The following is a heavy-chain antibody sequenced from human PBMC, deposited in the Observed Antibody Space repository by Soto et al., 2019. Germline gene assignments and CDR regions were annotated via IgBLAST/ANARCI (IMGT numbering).Heavy chain of an antibody. CDR3: ARGGGVGVAGSAAFDM. CDR2: INPATGAA. Sequence: QLHLVHSGAVVKKPGASVTVSCSASGYPVTAYYMHWVRQAPGRGVEWMGGINPATGAAKYTQTFQEGGITTRNTATNTVFMELSGLTSEDTAAFYCARGGGVGVAGSAAFDMWGQGTLVTVSS. CDR1: GYPVTAYY. D-gene: IGHD3-3*01. V-gene: IGHV1-2*02. J-gene: IGHJ3*02.